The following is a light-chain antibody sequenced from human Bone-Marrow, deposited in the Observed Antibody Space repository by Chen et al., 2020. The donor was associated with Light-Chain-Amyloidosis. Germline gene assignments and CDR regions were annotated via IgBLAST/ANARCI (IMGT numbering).Light chain of an antibody. V-gene: IGLV2-14*01. CDR1: SSDVGGDNH. CDR2: EVT. Sequence: QSALTQPASVSGSPGQSITISCTGTSSDVGGDNHVSWYQQHPDKAPKLMIYEVTKRPSWVPDRFSCSKSDNTASLTISGLQTEDEADYFCSSYTITNTLVFGSGTRVTVL. CDR3: SSYTITNTLV. J-gene: IGLJ1*01.